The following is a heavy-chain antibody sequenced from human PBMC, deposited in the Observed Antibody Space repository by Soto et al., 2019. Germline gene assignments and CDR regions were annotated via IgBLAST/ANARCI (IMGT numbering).Heavy chain of an antibody. V-gene: IGHV4-30-2*01. CDR2: IYHSGST. CDR3: ARIAGLYNWFDP. J-gene: IGHJ5*02. D-gene: IGHD6-13*01. CDR1: GGSISSGGYS. Sequence: SETLSLTCAVSGGSISSGGYSWSWIRQPPGKGLEWIGYIYHSGSTYYNPSLKSRVTISVDRSKNQFSLKLSSVTAADTAVYYCARIAGLYNWFDPWGQGTLVTVSS.